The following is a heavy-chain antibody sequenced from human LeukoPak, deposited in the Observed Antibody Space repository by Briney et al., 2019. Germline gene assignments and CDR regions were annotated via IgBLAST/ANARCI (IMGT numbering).Heavy chain of an antibody. CDR3: ARDVREQLIFDY. J-gene: IGHJ4*02. D-gene: IGHD6-13*01. CDR2: IWYDGSNK. Sequence: XXSLRLSCAASGFTFSSYGMHWVRQAPGKGLEWVAVIWYDGSNKYYADSVKGRFTISRDNSKNTLYLQMNSLRAEDTAVYYCARDVREQLIFDYWGQGTLVTVSS. CDR1: GFTFSSYG. V-gene: IGHV3-33*01.